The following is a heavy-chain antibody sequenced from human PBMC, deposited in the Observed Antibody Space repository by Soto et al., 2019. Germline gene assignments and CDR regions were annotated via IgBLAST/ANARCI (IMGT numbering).Heavy chain of an antibody. D-gene: IGHD3-3*01. J-gene: IGHJ4*02. CDR1: GGSISSYY. CDR3: ARDQPYDFWSGYTPLDY. V-gene: IGHV4-4*07. Sequence: PSETLSLTCTVSGGSISSYYWSWIRQPAGKGLEWIGRIYTSGSTNYNPSLKSRVTMSVDTSKNQFSLKLSSVTAADPAVYYCARDQPYDFWSGYTPLDYWGQGTLVTVYS. CDR2: IYTSGST.